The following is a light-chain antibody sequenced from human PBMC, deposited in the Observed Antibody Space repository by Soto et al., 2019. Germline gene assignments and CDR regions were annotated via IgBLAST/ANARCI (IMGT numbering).Light chain of an antibody. CDR1: QSVSSSY. V-gene: IGKV3-20*01. Sequence: EIVLTQSPGTLSLSPGERATLSCRASQSVSSSYLVWHQQKPGQAPRLLIYAASRRATGIPDRLSGSGSGPDFIIAISILPIEEFSVYYCQQYGRSSWTFGQGTKVELK. J-gene: IGKJ1*01. CDR2: AAS. CDR3: QQYGRSSWT.